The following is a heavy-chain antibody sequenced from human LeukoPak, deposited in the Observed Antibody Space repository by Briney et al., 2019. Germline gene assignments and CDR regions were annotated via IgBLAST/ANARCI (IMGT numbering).Heavy chain of an antibody. J-gene: IGHJ4*02. Sequence: GSLRLSCAASGFTFSSYEMNWVRQAPGKGLEWIGSIYHSGSTYYNPSLKSRVTISVDTSKNQFSLKLSSVTAADTAVYYCARTRYYYNSRSYGAPYYFDYWGQGTLVTVSS. CDR2: IYHSGST. CDR1: GFTFSSYE. D-gene: IGHD3-10*01. CDR3: ARTRYYYNSRSYGAPYYFDY. V-gene: IGHV4-38-2*01.